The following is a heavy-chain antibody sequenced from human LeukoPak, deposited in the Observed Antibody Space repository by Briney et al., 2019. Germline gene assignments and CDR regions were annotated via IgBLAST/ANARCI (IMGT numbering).Heavy chain of an antibody. CDR1: GLTFSSYW. Sequence: GGSRRLSWAASGLTFSSYWMNWARQAPGKGLEWVASINHNGNVNYYVDSVKGRFTISRDNAKNSLYLQMSNLRAEDTAVYFCARGGGLDVWGQGATVTVSS. J-gene: IGHJ6*02. CDR2: INHNGNVN. D-gene: IGHD3-16*01. V-gene: IGHV3-7*03. CDR3: ARGGGLDV.